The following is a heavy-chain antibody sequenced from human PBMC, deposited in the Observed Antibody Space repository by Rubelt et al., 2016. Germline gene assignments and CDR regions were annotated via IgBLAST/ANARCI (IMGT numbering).Heavy chain of an antibody. D-gene: IGHD1-14*01. CDR1: GFTFSSYA. CDR2: ISGSGGST. V-gene: IGHV3-23*01. Sequence: EVQLLESGGGLVQPGGSLRLSCAASGFTFSSYAMSWVRQAPGKGLEWVSAISGSGGSTYYADSVKGQFSISRDNSKNTLYLQMNSLRAEDTAIYYCARKPGGFDYWGQGTLVTVSS. J-gene: IGHJ4*02. CDR3: ARKPGGFDY.